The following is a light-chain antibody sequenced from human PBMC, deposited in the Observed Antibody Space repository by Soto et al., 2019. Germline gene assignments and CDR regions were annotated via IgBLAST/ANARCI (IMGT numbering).Light chain of an antibody. J-gene: IGKJ1*01. V-gene: IGKV3-20*01. Sequence: EIVLTQSPDTLSLFPGERATLSCRASQSVSSTYLAWYQQKPGQAPRPLISAASSRATGPPDRFSGSGSGTDFTLTISRLEREDFAVYYCQQYGSSRWTFGQGTKLEIK. CDR1: QSVSSTY. CDR3: QQYGSSRWT. CDR2: AAS.